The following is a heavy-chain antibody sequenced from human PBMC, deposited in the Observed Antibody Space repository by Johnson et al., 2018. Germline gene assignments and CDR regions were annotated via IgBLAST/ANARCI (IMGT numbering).Heavy chain of an antibody. V-gene: IGHV3-30*03. CDR3: ARDGGLRSTLWYYGMDV. Sequence: VQLLESGGGVVQPGNSLRLSCAASGFPFSGYGMHWVRQAPGKGLEWVALISYDGSDNYYADSVKGRFTISRDTSKNTLYLQMHSLRAEDTAVYYCARDGGLRSTLWYYGMDVWGQGTTVTVSS. J-gene: IGHJ6*02. D-gene: IGHD3-10*01. CDR2: ISYDGSDN. CDR1: GFPFSGYG.